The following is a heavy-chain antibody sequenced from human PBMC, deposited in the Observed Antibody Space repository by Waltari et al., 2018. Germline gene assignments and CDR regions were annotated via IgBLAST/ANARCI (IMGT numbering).Heavy chain of an antibody. D-gene: IGHD4-17*01. Sequence: QLQLQESGPGLVKPSETLSLTCTVSGGSISSSSYYWGWIRQPPGKGLDWIGIIYYSGSPYYNPSLKSRVTISVDTSKNQFSLKLSSVTAADTAVYYCASPYGDYLEWYFDLWGRGTLVTVSS. V-gene: IGHV4-39*01. CDR2: IYYSGSP. J-gene: IGHJ2*01. CDR3: ASPYGDYLEWYFDL. CDR1: GGSISSSSYY.